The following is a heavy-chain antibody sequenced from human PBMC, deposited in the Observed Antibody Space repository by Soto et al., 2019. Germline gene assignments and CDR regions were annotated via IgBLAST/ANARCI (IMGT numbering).Heavy chain of an antibody. V-gene: IGHV1-69*13. Sequence: ASVKVSCKASGGTFSSYATSWVRQAPGQGLEWMGGIIPIFGTANYAQKFQGRVTITADESTSTAYMELSSLRSEDTAVYYCARGLGYSGYDPIDYWGQGTLVTVSS. D-gene: IGHD5-12*01. CDR1: GGTFSSYA. CDR3: ARGLGYSGYDPIDY. J-gene: IGHJ4*02. CDR2: IIPIFGTA.